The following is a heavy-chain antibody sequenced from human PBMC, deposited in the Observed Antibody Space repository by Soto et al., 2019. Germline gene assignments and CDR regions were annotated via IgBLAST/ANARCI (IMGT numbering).Heavy chain of an antibody. CDR1: GGSITTNTYY. Sequence: QLQLQESGPGLVKPSETLSLTCTVSGGSITTNTYYWGWVRQPPGKGLEWIRHISQGVSTSYNPSLNSRVTISVDTSKNQLSLRLSSVTAADTALYYCAKYQMSTMMDYWGQGTLVTVSS. CDR2: ISQGVST. V-gene: IGHV4-39*01. J-gene: IGHJ4*02. CDR3: AKYQMSTMMDY. D-gene: IGHD3-22*01.